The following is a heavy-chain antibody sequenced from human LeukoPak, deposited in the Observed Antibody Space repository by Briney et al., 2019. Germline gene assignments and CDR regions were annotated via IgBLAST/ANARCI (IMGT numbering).Heavy chain of an antibody. Sequence: SETLSLTCAVYGGSFSGYYWGWIRQPPGKGLEWIGEINHSGSTNYNPSLKSRVTISVDTSKNQFSLKLSSVTAADTAVYYCARTHRYVRTHLDYWGQGTLVTVSS. D-gene: IGHD5-12*01. CDR1: GGSFSGYY. CDR2: INHSGST. V-gene: IGHV4-34*01. CDR3: ARTHRYVRTHLDY. J-gene: IGHJ4*02.